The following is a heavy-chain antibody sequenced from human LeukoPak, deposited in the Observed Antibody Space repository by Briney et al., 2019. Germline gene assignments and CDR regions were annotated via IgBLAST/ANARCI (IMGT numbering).Heavy chain of an antibody. CDR2: IKQDGSEK. J-gene: IGHJ4*02. CDR3: ARDFSTKERYYFDY. Sequence: PGGSLRLSCAASGFTFSSYWMSWVRQAPGKGPEWVANIKQDGSEKYYVDSVKGRFTISRDNAKNSLYLQMNSLRAEDTAVYYCARDFSTKERYYFDYWGQGTLVTVSS. V-gene: IGHV3-7*01. CDR1: GFTFSSYW. D-gene: IGHD5/OR15-5a*01.